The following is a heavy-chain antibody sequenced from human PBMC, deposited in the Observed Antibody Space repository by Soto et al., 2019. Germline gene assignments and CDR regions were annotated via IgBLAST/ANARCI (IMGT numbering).Heavy chain of an antibody. CDR2: ISYDGSNK. Sequence: GGSLRLSCAASGFTFSSYAMHWVRQAPGKGLEWVAVISYDGSNKYYADSVKGRFTISRDNSKNTLYLQMNSLRAEDTAVYYCAKGVVGDCSGGSCYPSLNWGQGTLVTVSS. D-gene: IGHD2-15*01. J-gene: IGHJ4*02. CDR3: AKGVVGDCSGGSCYPSLN. CDR1: GFTFSSYA. V-gene: IGHV3-30-3*01.